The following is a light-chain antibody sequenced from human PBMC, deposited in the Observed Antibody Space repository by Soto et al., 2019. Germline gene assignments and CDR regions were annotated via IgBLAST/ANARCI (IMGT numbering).Light chain of an antibody. J-gene: IGKJ1*01. V-gene: IGKV3-15*01. CDR1: QSVSSD. Sequence: EIVMTQSPATLSVSPGERATLSCRASQSVSSDLAWYHQKPGQAPRLLIYGVSTRATGIPARFSGSGSGTEFTLTINSLQSEDFAVYYCQQYNNWPRTFGQGTKV. CDR3: QQYNNWPRT. CDR2: GVS.